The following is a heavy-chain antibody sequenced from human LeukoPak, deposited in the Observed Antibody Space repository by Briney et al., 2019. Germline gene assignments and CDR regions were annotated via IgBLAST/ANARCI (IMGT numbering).Heavy chain of an antibody. J-gene: IGHJ4*02. D-gene: IGHD3-3*02. CDR2: ISYDGSNK. CDR3: AKDIFSIFGTDFDY. CDR1: GFTFSSYA. V-gene: IGHV3-30-3*01. Sequence: PGGSLRLSCAASGFTFSSYAMHWVRQAPGKGLEWVAVISYDGSNKYYADSVKGRFTISRDNPKNTLYLQMNSLRPEDTAFYYCAKDIFSIFGTDFDYWGQGTLVTVSS.